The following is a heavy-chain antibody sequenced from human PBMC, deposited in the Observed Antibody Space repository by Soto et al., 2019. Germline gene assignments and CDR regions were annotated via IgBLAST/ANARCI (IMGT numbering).Heavy chain of an antibody. Sequence: GGSLRLSCAASGFTFRSFTMNWVRQARGKGLEWVSTISSNSAYIYYTDALWGRFTISRDNAKNSLHLQMNSLRAEDTAVYYCTRDASRDSSARGWFDPWGPGTLVTVSS. D-gene: IGHD6-13*01. CDR2: ISSNSAYI. CDR1: GFTFRSFT. J-gene: IGHJ5*02. V-gene: IGHV3-21*01. CDR3: TRDASRDSSARGWFDP.